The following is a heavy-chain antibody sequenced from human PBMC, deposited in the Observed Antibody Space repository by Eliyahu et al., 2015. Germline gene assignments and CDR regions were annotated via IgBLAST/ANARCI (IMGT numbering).Heavy chain of an antibody. Sequence: QVQLVESGGGVVQPGRSLXLSCAASGFXFSSYAMHWVRQAPGKGLEWVAVISYDGSNKYYADSVKGRFTISRDNSKNTLYLQMNSLRAEDTAVYYCARDRFGYSIPLYWGQGTLVTVSS. V-gene: IGHV3-30*01. CDR1: GFXFSSYA. D-gene: IGHD5-18*01. CDR2: ISYDGSNK. J-gene: IGHJ4*02. CDR3: ARDRFGYSIPLY.